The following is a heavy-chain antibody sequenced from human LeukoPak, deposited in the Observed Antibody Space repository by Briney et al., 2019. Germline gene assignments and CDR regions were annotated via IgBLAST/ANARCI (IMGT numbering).Heavy chain of an antibody. CDR1: GYSISSGYY. D-gene: IGHD3-9*01. J-gene: IGHJ5*02. CDR3: ARTVLRYFDWLSQGWFDP. V-gene: IGHV4-38-2*01. CDR2: IYYSGST. Sequence: PSETLSLTCAVSGYSISSGYYWGWIRQPPGKGLEWIGSIYYSGSTYYNPSLKSRVTISVDTSKNQFSLKLSSVTAADTAVYYCARTVLRYFDWLSQGWFDPWGQGTLVTVSS.